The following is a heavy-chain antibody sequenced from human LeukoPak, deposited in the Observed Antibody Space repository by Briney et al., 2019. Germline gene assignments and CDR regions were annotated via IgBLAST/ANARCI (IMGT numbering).Heavy chain of an antibody. CDR1: GDTVTGFS. V-gene: IGHV1-24*01. Sequence: VASVKVSCKVSGDTVTGFSIHWVRQAPGHGLEWMGGFDPEDGARIFAQKFQGRVTMTEDTSTDTAYMDLSSLRSEDTAVYYYATGYTYDYSLYWGQGTLVTVSS. CDR2: FDPEDGAR. D-gene: IGHD5-18*01. CDR3: ATGYTYDYSLY. J-gene: IGHJ4*02.